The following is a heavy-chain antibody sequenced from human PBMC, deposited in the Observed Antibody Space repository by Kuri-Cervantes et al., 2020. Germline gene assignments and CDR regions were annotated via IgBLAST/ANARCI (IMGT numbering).Heavy chain of an antibody. CDR1: GFTFGDYA. D-gene: IGHD4-23*01. CDR2: INHSRST. J-gene: IGHJ4*02. CDR3: ARGVGKRKLKEYYFDY. Sequence: GSLRLSCTASGFTFGDYAMSWVRQAPGKGLEWIGEINHSRSTNYNSSLKSRVTISVDTSKNQFSLKLSSVTAADTAVYYCARGVGKRKLKEYYFDYWGQGTLVTVSS. V-gene: IGHV4-34*01.